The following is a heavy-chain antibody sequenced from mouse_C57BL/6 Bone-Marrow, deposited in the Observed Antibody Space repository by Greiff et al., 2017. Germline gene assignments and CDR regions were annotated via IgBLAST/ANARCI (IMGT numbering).Heavy chain of an antibody. CDR2: IDPENGDT. CDR3: TTYGDYPWFSY. CDR1: GFNIKDDY. D-gene: IGHD2-13*01. J-gene: IGHJ3*01. Sequence: VQLQQSGAELVRPGASVKLSCTASGFNIKDDYMHWVKQRPEQGLEWIGWIDPENGDTESASKFQGKATITADTSSNTAYLQLSSLTSEDTAVYYCTTYGDYPWFSYWGQGTLVTVSA. V-gene: IGHV14-4*01.